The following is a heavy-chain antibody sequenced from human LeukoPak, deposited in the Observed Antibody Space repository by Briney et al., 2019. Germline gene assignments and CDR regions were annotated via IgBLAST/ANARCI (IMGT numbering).Heavy chain of an antibody. V-gene: IGHV3-21*01. CDR3: ARDFDFDY. J-gene: IGHJ4*02. CDR1: GFTFRSYS. Sequence: GGSLRLSCAASGFTFRSYSVNGVRQAPGKGREWVSSISSRSSYIYYADSVKGRFTISRDNAKNSLYLQTNTLRAEDTAVYYCARDFDFDYWGQGTLVTVSS. CDR2: ISSRSSYI.